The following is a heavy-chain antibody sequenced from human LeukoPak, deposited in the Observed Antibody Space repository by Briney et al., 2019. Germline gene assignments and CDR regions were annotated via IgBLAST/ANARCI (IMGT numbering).Heavy chain of an antibody. CDR2: INPNSGGT. D-gene: IGHD2-15*01. V-gene: IGHV1-2*04. CDR1: GYTFTGYY. CDR3: ARALGGYCSGGSCELDY. Sequence: ASVKVSCKASGYTFTGYYMHWVRQAPGQGLEWMGWINPNSGGTNYAQKFQGWVTMTRDTSFSTAYMELSRLRSDDTAVYYCARALGGYCSGGSCELDYWGQGTLVTVSS. J-gene: IGHJ4*02.